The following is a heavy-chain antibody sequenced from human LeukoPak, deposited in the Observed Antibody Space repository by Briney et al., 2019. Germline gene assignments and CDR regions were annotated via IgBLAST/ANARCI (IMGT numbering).Heavy chain of an antibody. J-gene: IGHJ5*02. CDR3: AKNSHNYGDYGSWFDP. Sequence: PGGSLRLSCAASGFSFSTYGMHWVRQAPGKGPEWVAVLWYDGSNENYADSVKGRFTISRDNSKNTLYLQMNSLTVEDTAVYYRAKNSHNYGDYGSWFDPWGRGTLVTVSS. CDR1: GFSFSTYG. V-gene: IGHV3-33*06. D-gene: IGHD4-17*01. CDR2: LWYDGSNE.